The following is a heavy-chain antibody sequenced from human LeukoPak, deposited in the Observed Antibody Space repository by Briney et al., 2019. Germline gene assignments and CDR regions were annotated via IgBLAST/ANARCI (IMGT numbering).Heavy chain of an antibody. V-gene: IGHV3-49*04. Sequence: RSLRHSCTACGFTCGDYAMSGVRQAPGKGGDWIGFIRSKTSGGTTEYAASVTGRFTILREDPKSIAYLQINSLKPEDTAVYYCTRGDGSGSYWGQGTLVTVSS. J-gene: IGHJ4*02. CDR2: IRSKTSGGTT. D-gene: IGHD1-26*01. CDR1: GFTCGDYA. CDR3: TRGDGSGSY.